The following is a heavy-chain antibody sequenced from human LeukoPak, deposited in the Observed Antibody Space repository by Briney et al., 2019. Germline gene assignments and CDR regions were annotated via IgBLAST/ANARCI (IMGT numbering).Heavy chain of an antibody. D-gene: IGHD6-19*01. CDR2: INHNGNVN. Sequence: PGGSLRLSCAASGFTFSSYWMNWARQAPGKGLEWVASINHNGNVNYYVDSVKGRFTISRDNAKNSLYLQMNSLRAEDTAVYYCARDHVVAVAGTSSSGSYFTPLDYWGQGTLVTVSS. V-gene: IGHV3-7*01. J-gene: IGHJ4*02. CDR1: GFTFSSYW. CDR3: ARDHVVAVAGTSSSGSYFTPLDY.